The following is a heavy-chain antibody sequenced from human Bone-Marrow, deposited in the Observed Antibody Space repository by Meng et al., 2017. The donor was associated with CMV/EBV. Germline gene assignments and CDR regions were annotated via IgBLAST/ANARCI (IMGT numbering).Heavy chain of an antibody. CDR1: GFTFSSYG. J-gene: IGHJ4*02. CDR3: ARRQVREFDY. CDR2: ITGSGVIT. V-gene: IGHV3-23*01. Sequence: LSCAASGFTFSSYGMSWVGQAPGKGLEWVSGITGSGVITSYADSVKGRFTISRDNAKNTLYLQMNSLRGDDTAVYYCARRQVREFDYWGQGTLVTVSS. D-gene: IGHD2-21*01.